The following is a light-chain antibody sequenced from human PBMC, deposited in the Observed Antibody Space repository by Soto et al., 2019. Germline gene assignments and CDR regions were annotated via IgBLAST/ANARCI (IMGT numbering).Light chain of an antibody. V-gene: IGLV6-57*02. Sequence: NFMLTQPHSVSESPGKTVTISCTSSSGSIASNYVQWYQQRPGSAPTTVIYEDNQRPSGIPDRFSGSIDSSSNSASLTISGLKTEDEADYYCQSYDSSSVVFGGGTKRTVL. CDR1: SGSIASNY. CDR2: EDN. CDR3: QSYDSSSVV. J-gene: IGLJ2*01.